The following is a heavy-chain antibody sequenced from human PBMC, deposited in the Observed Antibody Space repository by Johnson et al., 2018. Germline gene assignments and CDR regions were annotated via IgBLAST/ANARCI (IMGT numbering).Heavy chain of an antibody. CDR2: INPNEDYT. Sequence: QVQLVQSGAEVKKPGASVKVSCKASGYTFTSYYMHWVRQAPGQGLEWMGIINPNEDYTNYAQKFQGRVTITADESTSTAYMELSSLRSEDTAVYYCARSVAVAGGVLYYYGMDVWGQGTTVTVSS. J-gene: IGHJ6*02. D-gene: IGHD6-19*01. CDR3: ARSVAVAGGVLYYYGMDV. V-gene: IGHV1-46*01. CDR1: GYTFTSYY.